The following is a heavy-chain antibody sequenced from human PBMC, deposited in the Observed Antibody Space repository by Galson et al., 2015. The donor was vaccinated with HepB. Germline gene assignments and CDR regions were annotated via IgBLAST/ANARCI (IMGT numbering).Heavy chain of an antibody. J-gene: IGHJ6*02. CDR2: INPNSGGT. V-gene: IGHV1-2*02. CDR1: GSTFTGYY. Sequence: SVTVSCKASGSTFTGYYMHWVRQAPGQGLEWMGWINPNSGGTNYAQKFQGRVTMTRVTSTSTVYMELSSLRSEDTAVYYCARGWGAIQLWPHTQYYYYYGMDVWGQGTTVTVSS. CDR3: ARGWGAIQLWPHTQYYYYYGMDV. D-gene: IGHD5-18*01.